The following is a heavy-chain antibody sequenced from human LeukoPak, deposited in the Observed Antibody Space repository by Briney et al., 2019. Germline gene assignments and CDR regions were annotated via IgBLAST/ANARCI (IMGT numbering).Heavy chain of an antibody. Sequence: GGSLRLSCAASGFTFSNAWMSWVRQAPGKGLEWVGRIKSKTDGGTTDYAAPVKGRFTISRDDSKNTLYLQMNSLKTEDTAVYYCTTGPYYDSSGYYYEPRYYYYGMDVWGQGTTVTVSS. CDR3: TTGPYYDSSGYYYEPRYYYYGMDV. V-gene: IGHV3-15*07. D-gene: IGHD3-22*01. CDR2: IKSKTDGGTT. J-gene: IGHJ6*02. CDR1: GFTFSNAW.